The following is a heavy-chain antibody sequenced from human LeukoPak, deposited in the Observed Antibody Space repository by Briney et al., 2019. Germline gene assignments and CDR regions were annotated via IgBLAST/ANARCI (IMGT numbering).Heavy chain of an antibody. J-gene: IGHJ5*02. CDR2: IYYSGST. V-gene: IGHV4-39*07. CDR1: GFTFSSYA. CDR3: ARGHYGFDP. Sequence: PGGSLRLSCAASGFTFSSYAMSWVRQAPGKGLEWIGSIYYSGSTYYNPSLKSRVTISVDTSKNQFSLKLSSVTAADTAVYYCARGHYGFDPWGQETLVTVSS. D-gene: IGHD3-16*01.